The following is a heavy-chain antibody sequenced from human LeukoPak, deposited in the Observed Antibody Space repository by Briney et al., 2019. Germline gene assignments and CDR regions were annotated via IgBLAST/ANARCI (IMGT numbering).Heavy chain of an antibody. CDR1: GGTFSSYA. Sequence: ASVKVSCKASGGTFSSYAISWVRQAPGQGLEWMGGIIPIFGTANYAQKFQGRVTITTDESTSTAYMELSSLRSEDTAVYYCARDRGITMVRGVKTYYYYYMDVWGQGTTVTVSS. CDR3: ARDRGITMVRGVKTYYYYYMDV. D-gene: IGHD3-10*01. V-gene: IGHV1-69*05. CDR2: IIPIFGTA. J-gene: IGHJ6*03.